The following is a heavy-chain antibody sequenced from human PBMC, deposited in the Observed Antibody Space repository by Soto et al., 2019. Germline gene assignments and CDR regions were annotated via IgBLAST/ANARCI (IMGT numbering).Heavy chain of an antibody. J-gene: IGHJ6*04. CDR1: GFTFTSSA. D-gene: IGHD2-2*01. CDR2: IVVGSGNT. V-gene: IGHV1-58*02. CDR3: AAVSDCSSTSCYAGMDV. Sequence: SVKVSCKASGFTFTSSAMQWVRQARGQRLEWIGWIVVGSGNTNYAQKFQERVTITRDMSTSTAYMELSSLRSEDTAVYYCAAVSDCSSTSCYAGMDVWGKGTTVTVSS.